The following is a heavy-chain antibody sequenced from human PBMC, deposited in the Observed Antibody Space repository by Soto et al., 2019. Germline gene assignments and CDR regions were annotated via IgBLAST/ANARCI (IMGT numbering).Heavy chain of an antibody. CDR1: GGSISSYY. CDR2: IYYSGST. J-gene: IGHJ6*03. CDR3: ARDARVGYYYYMDV. Sequence: SETLSLTCTVSGGSISSYYWSWIRQPPGKGLEWIGYIYYSGSTNYNPSLKSRVAISVDTSKNQFSLKLSSVTAADTAVYYCARDARVGYYYYMDVWGKGTTVTVSS. V-gene: IGHV4-59*01. D-gene: IGHD2-2*01.